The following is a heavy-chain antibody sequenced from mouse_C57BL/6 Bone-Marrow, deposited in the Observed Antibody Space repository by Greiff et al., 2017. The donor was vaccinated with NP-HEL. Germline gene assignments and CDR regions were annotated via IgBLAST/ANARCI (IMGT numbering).Heavy chain of an antibody. V-gene: IGHV5-12*01. CDR1: GFTFSDYY. Sequence: EVKLVESGGGLVQPGGSLKLSCAASGFTFSDYYMYWVRQTPEKRLEWVAYISNGGGSTYYLDTVKGRFTISRDNAKNTLYLQMSRLKSEDTAMYYCARHGDLDYGGQGTTLTVSS. CDR3: ARHGDLDY. J-gene: IGHJ2*01. CDR2: ISNGGGST.